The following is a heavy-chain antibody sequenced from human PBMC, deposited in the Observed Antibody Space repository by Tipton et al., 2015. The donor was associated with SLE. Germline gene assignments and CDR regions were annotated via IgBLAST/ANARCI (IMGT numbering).Heavy chain of an antibody. CDR1: GGSISSGGYY. CDR2: IYYSGST. Sequence: TLSLTCTVSGGSISSGGYYWSWIRQHPGKGLEWIGYIYYSGSTYYNPSLKSRVTISVDPSKNQFSLKLSSVTAADTAVYYCARLTYYYDSSGPFDIWGQGTMVTVSS. D-gene: IGHD3-22*01. V-gene: IGHV4-31*03. J-gene: IGHJ3*02. CDR3: ARLTYYYDSSGPFDI.